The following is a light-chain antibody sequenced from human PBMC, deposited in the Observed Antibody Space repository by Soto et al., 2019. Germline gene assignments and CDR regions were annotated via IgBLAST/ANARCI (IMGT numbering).Light chain of an antibody. CDR3: QQYAYSPMSSPMYT. V-gene: IGKV2-28*01. J-gene: IGKJ2*01. CDR2: LGS. Sequence: DIVMTQSPLSLPVTPGEPASISCRSSQSLLHSNGYNYLDWYLQKPGQSPQLLIYLGSNRASGVPDRFSGSGSGTDFTLTISRLEPEDFAVYYCQQYAYSPMSSPMYTFGQGTKLEIK. CDR1: QSLLHSNGYNY.